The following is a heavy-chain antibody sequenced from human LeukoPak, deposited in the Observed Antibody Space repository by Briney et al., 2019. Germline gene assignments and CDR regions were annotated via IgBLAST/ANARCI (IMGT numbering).Heavy chain of an antibody. CDR2: IYPGDSDT. D-gene: IGHD1-26*01. V-gene: IGHV5-51*01. Sequence: GESLKISCKGSGYSFTSYWIGWVRQMPGKGLEWMGIIYPGDSDTRYSPSFQGQVTISADKSISTAYVQWSSLKASDTAMYYCAGAVIMMGRSAGWFDPWGQGTLVTVSS. J-gene: IGHJ5*02. CDR3: AGAVIMMGRSAGWFDP. CDR1: GYSFTSYW.